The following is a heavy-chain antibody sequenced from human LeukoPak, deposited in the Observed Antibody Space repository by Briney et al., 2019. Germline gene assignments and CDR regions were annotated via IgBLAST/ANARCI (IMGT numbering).Heavy chain of an antibody. CDR1: GFTFSSYG. CDR3: AKGALYTPIMDV. V-gene: IGHV3-30*18. D-gene: IGHD4-11*01. J-gene: IGHJ6*03. Sequence: GRSLRLSCAASGFTFSSYGMHWVRQAPGKGLEWVAVISYDGSNKYYADSVKGRFTISRDNSKNTLYLQMNSLRAEDTAVYYCAKGALYTPIMDVWGKGTTVTVSS. CDR2: ISYDGSNK.